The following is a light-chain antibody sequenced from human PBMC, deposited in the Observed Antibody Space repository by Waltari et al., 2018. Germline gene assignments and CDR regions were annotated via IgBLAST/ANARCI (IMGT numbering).Light chain of an antibody. V-gene: IGKV4-1*01. CDR1: RSVLDTSKNKNF. CDR2: WAS. Sequence: DIVMTQSPDSLAVSLGGRATLHCKSSRSVLDTSKNKNFLAWYQLKPGQSPKLLIYWASTRESGVPDRFSASVSGTDFTLTISSLQAEDVAIYSCQQYYAAPYTFGQGTKVEIK. CDR3: QQYYAAPYT. J-gene: IGKJ2*01.